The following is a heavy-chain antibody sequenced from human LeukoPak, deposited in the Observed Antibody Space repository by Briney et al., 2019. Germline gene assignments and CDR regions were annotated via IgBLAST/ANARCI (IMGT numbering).Heavy chain of an antibody. V-gene: IGHV4-34*01. CDR1: GGSFSGYY. J-gene: IGHJ4*02. CDR3: ARGQQWLVDY. D-gene: IGHD6-19*01. CDR2: INHSGST. Sequence: SETLSLTCAVYGGSFSGYYWSWIRQPPGKGLEWIGEINHSGSTYYNPSLKSRVTISVDTSKNQFSLKLSSVTAADTAVYYCARGQQWLVDYWGQGTLVTVSS.